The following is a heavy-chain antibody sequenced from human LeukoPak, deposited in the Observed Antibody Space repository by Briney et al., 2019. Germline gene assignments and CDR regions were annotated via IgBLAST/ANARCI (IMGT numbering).Heavy chain of an antibody. Sequence: SETLSLTCTVSGGSISSSSYYWGWIRQPPGKGLEWIGSIYYSGSTYYNPSLKSRVTISVDTSKNQFSLKLSSVTAADTAVYYCARLIRPLDCSSTSCYRSGWGRFDYWGQGTLVTVSS. V-gene: IGHV4-39*01. CDR2: IYYSGST. D-gene: IGHD2-2*01. J-gene: IGHJ4*02. CDR1: GGSISSSSYY. CDR3: ARLIRPLDCSSTSCYRSGWGRFDY.